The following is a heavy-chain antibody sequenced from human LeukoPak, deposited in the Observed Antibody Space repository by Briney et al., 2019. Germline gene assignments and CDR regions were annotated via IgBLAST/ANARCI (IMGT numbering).Heavy chain of an antibody. V-gene: IGHV4-34*01. J-gene: IGHJ6*03. D-gene: IGHD6-13*01. CDR3: ARGTSWYVDYYYMDV. CDR2: IYYSGST. Sequence: SETLSLTCAVYGGSFSSYYWGWIRQSPGKGLEWIGSIYYSGSTYYNPSLKSRVTISVDTSKNQFSLNLSSVTAADTAVYYCARGTSWYVDYYYMDVWGKGTTVTVSS. CDR1: GGSFSSYY.